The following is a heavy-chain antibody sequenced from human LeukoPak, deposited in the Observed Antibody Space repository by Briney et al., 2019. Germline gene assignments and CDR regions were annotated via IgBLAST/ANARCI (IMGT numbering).Heavy chain of an antibody. D-gene: IGHD5-12*01. CDR2: IYTSEST. CDR3: ARDREYSGYDPFDY. Sequence: PSETLSLTCTVSGGSISSYYWSWIRQPAGKGLEWIGRIYTSESTNYNPSLKSRVTMSVDTSKNQFSLKLSSVTAADTAVYYCARDREYSGYDPFDYCGQGTLVTVSS. J-gene: IGHJ4*02. V-gene: IGHV4-4*07. CDR1: GGSISSYY.